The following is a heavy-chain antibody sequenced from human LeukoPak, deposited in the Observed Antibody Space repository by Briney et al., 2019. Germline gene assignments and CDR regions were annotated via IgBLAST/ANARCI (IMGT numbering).Heavy chain of an antibody. D-gene: IGHD3-16*01. CDR3: ARNWESNWFDP. J-gene: IGHJ5*02. CDR1: GYSFTSYW. CDR2: IYHGDYDT. V-gene: IGHV5-51*01. Sequence: GESLKISCKGSGYSFTSYWIGWVRQMPGKGLEWMWIIYHGDYDTRYSPSFQGQVTISADKSISTAYLQWSSLKASDTAMYYCARNWESNWFDPWGQGTLVTVSS.